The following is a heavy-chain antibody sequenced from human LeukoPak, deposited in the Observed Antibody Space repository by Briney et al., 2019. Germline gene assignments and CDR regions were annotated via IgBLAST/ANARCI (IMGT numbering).Heavy chain of an antibody. D-gene: IGHD3-22*01. Sequence: PGGSLRLSCAASGFTFSSYAMSWVRQAPGKGLEWVSAISGSGGSTYYADSVKGRFTISRDNSKNTLYLQMNSLRAEDTAIYYCAKDAKRVTMIVVVARPRFFDYWGQGTLVTVSS. CDR1: GFTFSSYA. CDR2: ISGSGGST. V-gene: IGHV3-23*01. CDR3: AKDAKRVTMIVVVARPRFFDY. J-gene: IGHJ4*02.